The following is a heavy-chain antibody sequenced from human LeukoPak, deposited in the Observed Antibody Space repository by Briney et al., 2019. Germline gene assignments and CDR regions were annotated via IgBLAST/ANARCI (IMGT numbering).Heavy chain of an antibody. J-gene: IGHJ4*02. Sequence: GGSLRLSCAASGFTFSSYAMSWVRQAPGKGLEWVSYISSSSSTIYYADSVKGRFTISRDNAKNSLYLQMNSLRAEDTAVYYCAGPTFANWGQGTLVTVSS. CDR3: AGPTFAN. CDR1: GFTFSSYA. CDR2: ISSSSSTI. V-gene: IGHV3-48*01.